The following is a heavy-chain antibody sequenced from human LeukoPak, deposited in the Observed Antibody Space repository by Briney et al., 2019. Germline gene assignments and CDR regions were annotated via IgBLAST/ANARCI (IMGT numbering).Heavy chain of an antibody. D-gene: IGHD3-22*01. V-gene: IGHV4-39*02. Sequence: SETLSLTCTVSGDFISSSSYYWGWIRQPPGKGLEWIGDIYYTGKTYYNPSLKSRVFISIDTSKNYFSLNLNFVTAANTAVYYCARRRYYDSTGYFEWGRGSLVTVSS. CDR2: IYYTGKT. CDR1: GDFISSSSYY. CDR3: ARRRYYDSTGYFE. J-gene: IGHJ1*01.